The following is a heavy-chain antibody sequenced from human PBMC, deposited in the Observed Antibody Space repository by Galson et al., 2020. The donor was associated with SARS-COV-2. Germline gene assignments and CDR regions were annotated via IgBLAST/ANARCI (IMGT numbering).Heavy chain of an antibody. CDR2: IYYSGST. Sequence: SQTLSLTCTVSGGSISSYYWSWIRQPPGKGLEWIGYIYYSGSTNYNPSLKRRVTISVDTSKNQFSLKLSSVTAADTAVYYCAGGFDYWGQGTLVTVSS. CDR1: GGSISSYY. J-gene: IGHJ4*02. V-gene: IGHV4-59*08. CDR3: AGGFDY.